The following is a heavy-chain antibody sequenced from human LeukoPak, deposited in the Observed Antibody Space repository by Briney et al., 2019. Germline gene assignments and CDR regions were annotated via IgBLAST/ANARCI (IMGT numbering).Heavy chain of an antibody. D-gene: IGHD3-9*01. J-gene: IGHJ1*01. V-gene: IGHV3-30-3*01. CDR1: AFPFSSYA. CDR3: ARGVTTGYLPY. Sequence: GGSLILSCAASAFPFSSYAMHWVRQPPGKGLDWVAHISYDGSNKYYADSVKGRFTISRDNSKNTLYLEMNSLRAEDTAMYYCARGVTTGYLPYWGQGTLVTVSS. CDR2: ISYDGSNK.